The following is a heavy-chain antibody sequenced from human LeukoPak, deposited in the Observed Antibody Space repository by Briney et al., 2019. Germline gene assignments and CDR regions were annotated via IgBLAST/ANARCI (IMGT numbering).Heavy chain of an antibody. Sequence: ASVKVSCKASGYTFTGYYMHWVRQAPGQGLEWMGWINPNSGGTNYAQKFQGRVTMTRDTSISTAYMELSRLRSDDTAVYYCARDASVVGATGRYYYYYMDVWGKGTTVTISS. J-gene: IGHJ6*03. D-gene: IGHD1-26*01. CDR1: GYTFTGYY. CDR3: ARDASVVGATGRYYYYYMDV. V-gene: IGHV1-2*02. CDR2: INPNSGGT.